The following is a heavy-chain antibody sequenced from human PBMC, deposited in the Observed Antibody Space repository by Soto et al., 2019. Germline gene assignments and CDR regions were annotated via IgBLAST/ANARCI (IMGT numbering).Heavy chain of an antibody. CDR2: IWYDGSNK. CDR1: GFTFSSYG. J-gene: IGHJ4*02. V-gene: IGHV3-33*01. CDR3: ARDRIVSAVSRYFDY. Sequence: GGSLRLSCAASGFTFSSYGMHWVRQAPGKGLEWVAVIWYDGSNKYYADSVKGRFTISRDNSKNTLYLQMNSLRAEDTAVYYCARDRIVSAVSRYFDYWGQGTLVTVSS. D-gene: IGHD2-15*01.